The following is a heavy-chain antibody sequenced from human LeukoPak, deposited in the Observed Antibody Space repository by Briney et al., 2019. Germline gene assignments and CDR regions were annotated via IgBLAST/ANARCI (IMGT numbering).Heavy chain of an antibody. CDR1: GFTFSSYA. CDR2: ISGSGGST. CDR3: ARRGALDGYKHDAFDI. D-gene: IGHD5-24*01. J-gene: IGHJ3*02. Sequence: GGSLRLSCAASGFTFSSYAMSWVRQAPGKGLGWVSAISGSGGSTYYADSVKGRFTISRDNSKNTLYLQMNSLRAEDTAVYYCARRGALDGYKHDAFDIWGQGTMVTVSS. V-gene: IGHV3-23*01.